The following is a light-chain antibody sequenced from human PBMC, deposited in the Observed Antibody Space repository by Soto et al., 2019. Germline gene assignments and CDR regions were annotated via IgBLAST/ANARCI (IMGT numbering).Light chain of an antibody. CDR2: GAS. CDR1: HTVTSN. CDR3: QQYNYWPRT. V-gene: IGKV3-15*01. Sequence: EIMMTQSPATLSVSPEERATLSCRASHTVTSNLAWYQQKPGQAPRLLIYGASTRATGIPARFSGSGSGTDFTLTIYSLQSEDFAVYYCQQYNYWPRTFGQGTKVEIK. J-gene: IGKJ1*01.